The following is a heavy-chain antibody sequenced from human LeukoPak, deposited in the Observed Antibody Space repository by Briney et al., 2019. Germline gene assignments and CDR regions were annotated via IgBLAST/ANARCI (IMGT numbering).Heavy chain of an antibody. Sequence: GGSLRLSCAASGFTFSSYAMSWVRQAPGRGLEWVLGISNSGGDTQYADSVKGRFTISRDNSKNTLYLQMNSLRAEDTAVYYCAKSRSYTVRDAFDIWGQGTMVTVSS. J-gene: IGHJ3*02. CDR3: AKSRSYTVRDAFDI. CDR2: ISNSGGDT. V-gene: IGHV3-23*01. D-gene: IGHD3-10*01. CDR1: GFTFSSYA.